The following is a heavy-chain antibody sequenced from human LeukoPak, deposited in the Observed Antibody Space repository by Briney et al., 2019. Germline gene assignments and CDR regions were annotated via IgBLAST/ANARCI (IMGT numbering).Heavy chain of an antibody. J-gene: IGHJ4*02. Sequence: GGSLRLSCAASGFTFSSYAMSWVRQAPGKGLEWVSTISDSGGSTYSADSLKGRFTISRDNSKNTLYLQMNSLRAEDTAVYYCANSPSGWYLYYFDYWGQGTLVTVSS. CDR3: ANSPSGWYLYYFDY. CDR1: GFTFSSYA. V-gene: IGHV3-23*01. D-gene: IGHD6-19*01. CDR2: ISDSGGST.